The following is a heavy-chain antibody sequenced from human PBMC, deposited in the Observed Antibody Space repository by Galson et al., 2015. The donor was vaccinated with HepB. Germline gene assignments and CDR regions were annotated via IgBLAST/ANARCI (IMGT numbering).Heavy chain of an antibody. Sequence: SLRLSCAGSGFNFNYYAMSWVRQAPGKGLEWVSAISDSGDLRYYADSVKGRFTISRDNSKNTLYLQMNSLRPGDTAVYYCAHRIAVTGTIHWGQGTLATVSS. D-gene: IGHD6-19*01. CDR1: GFNFNYYA. CDR2: ISDSGDLR. CDR3: AHRIAVTGTIH. V-gene: IGHV3-23*01. J-gene: IGHJ4*02.